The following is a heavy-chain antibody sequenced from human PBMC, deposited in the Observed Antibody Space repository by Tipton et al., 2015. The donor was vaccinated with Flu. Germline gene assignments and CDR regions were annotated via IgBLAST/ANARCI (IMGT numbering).Heavy chain of an antibody. CDR1: GDSISSSSHY. CDR3: ARQYCDSAACYEYFEH. D-gene: IGHD2/OR15-2a*01. Sequence: TLSLTCTVSGDSISSSSHYWGWVRQPPGKGLECIGSMYYSGSTFYNPSLESRVTVFIDAAKNQFSLNLASVTAADTAVYYCARQYCDSAACYEYFEHWGQGTLVTVSS. V-gene: IGHV4-39*01. J-gene: IGHJ1*01. CDR2: MYYSGST.